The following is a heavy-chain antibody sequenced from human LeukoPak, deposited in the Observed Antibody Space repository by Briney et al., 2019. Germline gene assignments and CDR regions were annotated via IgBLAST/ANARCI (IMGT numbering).Heavy chain of an antibody. CDR1: GFTFSSYD. D-gene: IGHD2-15*01. J-gene: IGHJ4*02. CDR3: ASGAEGWNY. V-gene: IGHV3-13*01. CDR2: IGKSGHT. Sequence: GGSLRLSCAASGFTFSSYDMHWVRQVTGKGLEWVSGIGKSGHTYYAGSVKGRYTISRENAKNSLYLQMNDLRAGDTAVYYCASGAEGWNYWGQGTLVTVSS.